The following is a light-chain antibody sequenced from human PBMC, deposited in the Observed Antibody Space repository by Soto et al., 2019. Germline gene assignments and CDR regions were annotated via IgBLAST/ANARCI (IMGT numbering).Light chain of an antibody. CDR3: RQYGDSLTWT. Sequence: EIVLTQSPGTLSLSPGERATLSCRASQSVSSSYLAWYQQKPGQAPRLLIYGASSRATGIPDGFSGSGSATDFTLTISRLEPEDFAVYYCRQYGDSLTWTLGQGTKLDIK. V-gene: IGKV3-20*01. CDR2: GAS. CDR1: QSVSSSY. J-gene: IGKJ1*01.